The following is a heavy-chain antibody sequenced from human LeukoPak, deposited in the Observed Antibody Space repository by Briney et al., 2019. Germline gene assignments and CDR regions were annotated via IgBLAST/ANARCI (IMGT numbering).Heavy chain of an antibody. Sequence: ASVKVSCKASGYTFTSYAMNWGRQAPGQGLEWMGCINTNTGNPTYTQGFTGRFVFSLDTSVSTAYLQISSLKAEDTAVYYCAREFHGDHDAFDIWGQGTMVTVSS. CDR2: INTNTGNP. CDR1: GYTFTSYA. CDR3: AREFHGDHDAFDI. J-gene: IGHJ3*02. D-gene: IGHD4-17*01. V-gene: IGHV7-4-1*02.